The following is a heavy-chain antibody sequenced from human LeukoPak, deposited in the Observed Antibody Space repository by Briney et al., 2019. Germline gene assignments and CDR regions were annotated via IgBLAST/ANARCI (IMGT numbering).Heavy chain of an antibody. Sequence: PSETLSLTCTVSGASVGSAGYHWSWIRQPPGGGLEWIGYIYYISNTNYNPSLKSRVTMSVDPSKNQFSLKLSSVTAADTAVYYCARRANDYGAYYFDYWGQGTLVTVSS. J-gene: IGHJ4*02. CDR3: ARRANDYGAYYFDY. V-gene: IGHV4-61*08. CDR2: IYYISNT. D-gene: IGHD4-17*01. CDR1: GASVGSAGYH.